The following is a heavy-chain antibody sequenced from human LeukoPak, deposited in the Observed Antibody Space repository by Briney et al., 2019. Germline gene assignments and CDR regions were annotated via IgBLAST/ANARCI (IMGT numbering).Heavy chain of an antibody. CDR3: AKTRGYSYGPLDY. Sequence: GGSLRLSCAPSGFTFSSYAMSWVRQAPGKGLEWVSAISGSGGSTYYADSVKGRFTISRDNSKNTLYLQMNSLRAEDTAVYYCAKTRGYSYGPLDYWGQGTLVTVSS. J-gene: IGHJ4*02. CDR2: ISGSGGST. D-gene: IGHD5-18*01. CDR1: GFTFSSYA. V-gene: IGHV3-23*01.